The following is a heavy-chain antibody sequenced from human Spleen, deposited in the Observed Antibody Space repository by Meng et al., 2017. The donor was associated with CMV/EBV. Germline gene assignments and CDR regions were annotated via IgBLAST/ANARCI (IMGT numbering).Heavy chain of an antibody. D-gene: IGHD3-10*01. CDR1: VSRDSDY. CDR3: ARAPFSLVRGVINWFDP. Sequence: VSRDSDYWSWIRQPPGKGLEWIGYIYYGGGTNYNPSLKSRVTIAVDTSKNQFSLRLPSVTTADTAIYYCARAPFSLVRGVINWFDPWGQGTLVTVSS. J-gene: IGHJ5*02. CDR2: IYYGGGT. V-gene: IGHV4-61*01.